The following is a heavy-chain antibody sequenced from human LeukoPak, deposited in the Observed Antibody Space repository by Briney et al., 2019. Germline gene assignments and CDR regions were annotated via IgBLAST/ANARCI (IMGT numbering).Heavy chain of an antibody. Sequence: PGGSLRLSCAGSGFPFSKAWMSWVRQAPGEGMEWLGRFKSKTDGGATDYAAPVKGRFSLSRDDSKNTLYLQMNSLKIEDTAVYYCTSDRGIAARPPFDLWGQGTLVTVSS. CDR2: FKSKTDGGAT. V-gene: IGHV3-15*01. CDR3: TSDRGIAARPPFDL. D-gene: IGHD6-6*01. CDR1: GFPFSKAW. J-gene: IGHJ4*02.